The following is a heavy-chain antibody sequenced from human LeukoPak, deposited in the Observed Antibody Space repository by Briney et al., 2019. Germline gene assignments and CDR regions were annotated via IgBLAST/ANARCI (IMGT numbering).Heavy chain of an antibody. Sequence: GASVKVSCTASGYTFTGYYMHWVRQAPGQGLEWMGWINPNSGGTNYAQKFQGRVTMTRDTSISTAYMELSRLRSDDTAVYYCARDVSVDIVATTQCDYWGQGTLVTVSS. D-gene: IGHD5-12*01. J-gene: IGHJ4*02. CDR2: INPNSGGT. V-gene: IGHV1-2*02. CDR1: GYTFTGYY. CDR3: ARDVSVDIVATTQCDY.